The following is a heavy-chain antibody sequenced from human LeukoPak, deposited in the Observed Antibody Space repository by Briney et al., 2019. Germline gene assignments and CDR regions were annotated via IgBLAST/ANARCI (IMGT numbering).Heavy chain of an antibody. CDR2: LIAYNGNT. Sequence: AAVKVSCKASGYTFTSYGIRLGLHAPGHGLGSMGYLIAYNGNTNYVQKLQSRLTTTTDASTSTAYTELRSLRSDDTAVYYCARDPGFLAAAILFDYWGQGTLVTVSS. V-gene: IGHV1-18*04. CDR1: GYTFTSYG. D-gene: IGHD2-2*01. J-gene: IGHJ4*02. CDR3: ARDPGFLAAAILFDY.